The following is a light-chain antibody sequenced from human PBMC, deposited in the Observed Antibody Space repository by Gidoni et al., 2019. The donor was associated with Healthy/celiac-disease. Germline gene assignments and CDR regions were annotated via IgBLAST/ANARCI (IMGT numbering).Light chain of an antibody. CDR1: QSVSSN. CDR2: GAS. J-gene: IGKJ1*01. Sequence: IVMMHSPATLSVSPGERATLSCRASQSVSSNLAWYQQKPGQATGLLIYGASTRATGIPARFSGSGSGTEFTLTISSLQSEDFAVYYCQRYNNWPPWTFGQGTKVEIK. CDR3: QRYNNWPPWT. V-gene: IGKV3-15*01.